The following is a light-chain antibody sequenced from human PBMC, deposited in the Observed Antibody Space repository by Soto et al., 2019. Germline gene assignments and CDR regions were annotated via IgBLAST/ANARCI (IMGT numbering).Light chain of an antibody. CDR1: SDINVGGHN. CDR3: VVWLSNGWV. Sequence: QSVLTQPPSSSASPGESARLTCTLPSDINVGGHNIYWYQQKPGSPPTYLLYYYSDSDKGQGSGVPSRFSGSKDVSANTGILVISGLQSEDEAAYYCVVWLSNGWVFGGGTKLTVL. J-gene: IGLJ3*02. V-gene: IGLV5-37*01. CDR2: YYSDSDK.